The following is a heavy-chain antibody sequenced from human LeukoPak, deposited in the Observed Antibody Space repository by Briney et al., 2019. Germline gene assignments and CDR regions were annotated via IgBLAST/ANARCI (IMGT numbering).Heavy chain of an antibody. Sequence: SETLSLTCTVSGGSISSYYWSWIRQPAGKGLEWIGRIYTSGSTNYNPSLKSRVTMSVDTSKNHFSLKLSSVTAADTAVYYCARDDAAGIVGATPGDYWGQGTLVTVSS. V-gene: IGHV4-4*07. J-gene: IGHJ4*02. D-gene: IGHD1-26*01. CDR3: ARDDAAGIVGATPGDY. CDR1: GGSISSYY. CDR2: IYTSGST.